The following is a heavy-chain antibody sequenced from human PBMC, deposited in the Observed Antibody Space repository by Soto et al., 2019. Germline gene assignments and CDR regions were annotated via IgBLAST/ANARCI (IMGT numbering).Heavy chain of an antibody. J-gene: IGHJ6*02. CDR2: FSGSGGST. V-gene: IGHV3-23*01. CDR3: TSKYCTNGVCYTLKYYYYYGMDV. CDR1: GFTFSSYA. Sequence: PGGSLRLSCAASGFTFSSYAMSWVRQAPGKGLEWVSAFSGSGGSTYYADSVKGRFTISRDNSKNTLYLQMNSLRAEDTAVYYCTSKYCTNGVCYTLKYYYYYGMDVWGQGTTVTVSS. D-gene: IGHD2-8*01.